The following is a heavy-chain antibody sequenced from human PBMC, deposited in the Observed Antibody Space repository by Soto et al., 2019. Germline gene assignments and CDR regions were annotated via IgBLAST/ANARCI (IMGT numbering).Heavy chain of an antibody. D-gene: IGHD5-18*01. CDR3: ARELGYRHYYDYYYMDV. V-gene: IGHV1-69*04. Sequence: ASVKVSCKASGGTFSSYTISWVRQAPGQGLEWMGRIIPILGIENYAQKFQGRVTITPDKSTSTDYMELSSLRSEDTAVYYCARELGYRHYYDYYYMDVWGKGTTVTVSS. CDR1: GGTFSSYT. J-gene: IGHJ6*03. CDR2: IIPILGIE.